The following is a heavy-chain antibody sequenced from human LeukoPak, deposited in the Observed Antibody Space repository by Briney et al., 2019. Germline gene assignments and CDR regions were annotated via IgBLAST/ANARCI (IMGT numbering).Heavy chain of an antibody. CDR2: IYTSGST. V-gene: IGHV4-61*02. D-gene: IGHD3-10*01. CDR3: ARRLYYYGSGRSNWFDP. J-gene: IGHJ5*02. CDR1: GGSISSSSYY. Sequence: TSETLSLTCTVSGGSISSSSYYWGWIRQPAGKGLEWIGRIYTSGSTNYNPSLKSRVTMSVDTSKNQFSLKLSSVTAADTAVYYCARRLYYYGSGRSNWFDPWGQGTLVTVSS.